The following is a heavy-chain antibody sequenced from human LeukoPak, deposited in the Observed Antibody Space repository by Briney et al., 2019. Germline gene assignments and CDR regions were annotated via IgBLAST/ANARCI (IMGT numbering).Heavy chain of an antibody. CDR3: AKGAGGFSYYNWFDP. CDR2: IYTSGST. D-gene: IGHD5-18*01. CDR1: GGSISSYY. J-gene: IGHJ5*02. V-gene: IGHV4-4*07. Sequence: SETLSLTCTVSGGSISSYYWSWIRQPPGKGLEWIGRIYTSGSTNYNPSLKSRVTMSVDTSKNQFSLKLASVTAADTAIYYCAKGAGGFSYYNWFDPWGQGTLVTVSS.